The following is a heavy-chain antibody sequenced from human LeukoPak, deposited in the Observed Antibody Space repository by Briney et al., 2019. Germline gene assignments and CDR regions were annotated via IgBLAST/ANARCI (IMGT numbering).Heavy chain of an antibody. D-gene: IGHD3-10*01. Sequence: ASVKVSCKVSGYTLTELSMHWVRQAPGKGLEWMGGFDPEDGETIYAQKFQGRVTMTEDTSTDTAYMELSSLRSEDTAVYYCARGPYGAPPFDPWGQGTLVTVSS. CDR1: GYTLTELS. CDR2: FDPEDGET. J-gene: IGHJ5*02. CDR3: ARGPYGAPPFDP. V-gene: IGHV1-24*01.